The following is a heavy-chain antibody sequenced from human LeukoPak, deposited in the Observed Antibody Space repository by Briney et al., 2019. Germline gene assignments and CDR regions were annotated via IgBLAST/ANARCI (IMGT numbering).Heavy chain of an antibody. Sequence: PGGSLRLSCAASGITFDDYAMHWVRQRPGKGLEWVSGISWNSLTSDYADSVKGRFTISRDNAENSVYLEMNSLRIEDTALYYCAKDTSLGLDAFHVWGQGTMITVSS. J-gene: IGHJ3*01. V-gene: IGHV3-9*01. CDR2: ISWNSLTS. CDR3: AKDTSLGLDAFHV. D-gene: IGHD7-27*01. CDR1: GITFDDYA.